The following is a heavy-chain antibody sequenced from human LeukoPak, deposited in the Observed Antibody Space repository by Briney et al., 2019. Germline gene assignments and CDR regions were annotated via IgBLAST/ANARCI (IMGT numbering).Heavy chain of an antibody. D-gene: IGHD4-23*01. CDR3: AKDHREPTVVTDFDY. CDR2: ISGSGGST. Sequence: GGSLRLSCAASGFTFSSYWMHWVRQAPGKGLEWVSAISGSGGSTYYADSVKGRFTISRDNSKNTLYLQMNSLRAEDTAVYYCAKDHREPTVVTDFDYWGQGTLVTVSS. CDR1: GFTFSSYW. V-gene: IGHV3-23*01. J-gene: IGHJ4*02.